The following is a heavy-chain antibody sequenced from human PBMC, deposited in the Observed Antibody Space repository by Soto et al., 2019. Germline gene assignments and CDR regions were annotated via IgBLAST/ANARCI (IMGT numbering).Heavy chain of an antibody. V-gene: IGHV3-21*01. CDR2: ISSSSSYI. D-gene: IGHD6-19*01. CDR1: GFTFSSYS. J-gene: IGHJ4*02. Sequence: EVQLVESGGGLVKPGGSLSLSCAASGFTFSSYSMNWVRQAPGKGLEWVSSISSSSSYIYYADSVKGRFTISRDNAKNSLYLQMNSLRAEDTAVYYCARDLAVAGTFDYWGQGTLVTVSS. CDR3: ARDLAVAGTFDY.